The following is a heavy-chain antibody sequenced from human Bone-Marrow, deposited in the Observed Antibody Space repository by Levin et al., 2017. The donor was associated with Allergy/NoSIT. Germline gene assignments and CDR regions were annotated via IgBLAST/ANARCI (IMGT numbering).Heavy chain of an antibody. CDR2: INHSGGT. J-gene: IGHJ3*01. V-gene: IGHV4-34*01. Sequence: SETLSLTCAVYGGSFSIYYWNWIRQPPGKGLEWIGEINHSGGTNYFPSFKSRVTISLDTSKKQFSLKLTSVTAADTAVYFCAREYKWRPTVGGFDLWGQGTVVTVSS. CDR3: AREYKWRPTVGGFDL. CDR1: GGSFSIYY. D-gene: IGHD1-1*01.